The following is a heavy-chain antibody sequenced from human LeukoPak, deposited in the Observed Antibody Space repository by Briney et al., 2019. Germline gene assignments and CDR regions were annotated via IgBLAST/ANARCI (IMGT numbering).Heavy chain of an antibody. CDR1: GGSISSYY. V-gene: IGHV4-59*01. CDR2: IYYSGST. J-gene: IGHJ4*02. D-gene: IGHD3-22*01. Sequence: SETLSLTCTVSGGSISSYYWSWIRQPPGKGLEWIGYIYYSGSTNYNPSLKSRVTISVDTSKNQFSLKLSSVTAADTAVYYCARGPTYYHDSSGYYYPYYFDYWGQGALVTVSS. CDR3: ARGPTYYHDSSGYYYPYYFDY.